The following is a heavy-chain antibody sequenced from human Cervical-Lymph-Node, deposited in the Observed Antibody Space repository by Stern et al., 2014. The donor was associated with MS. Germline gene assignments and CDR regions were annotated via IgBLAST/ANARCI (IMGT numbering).Heavy chain of an antibody. CDR3: ARGLTNVDY. V-gene: IGHV4-59*01. CDR1: GGSISSYY. J-gene: IGHJ4*02. CDR2: IYYSGST. Sequence: LQLQESGPGLVKPSETLSLTCTVSGGSISSYYWSWIRQPPGKGLEWIGYIYYSGSTNYNPSLKSRVTISVDTSKNQFSLKLSSVTAADTAVYYCARGLTNVDYWGQGTLVTVPS.